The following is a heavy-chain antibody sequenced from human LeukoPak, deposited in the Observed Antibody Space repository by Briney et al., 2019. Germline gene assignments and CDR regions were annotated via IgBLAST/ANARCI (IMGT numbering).Heavy chain of an antibody. Sequence: GAPVKVSCKASGGTFSSYAISWVRQAPGQGLEWMGGIIPIFGTANYAQKFQGRVTITADGSTSTAYMELSSLRSEDTAVYYCASERNYYDSSGYYYFDYWGQGTLVTVSS. CDR2: IIPIFGTA. V-gene: IGHV1-69*13. J-gene: IGHJ4*02. D-gene: IGHD3-22*01. CDR3: ASERNYYDSSGYYYFDY. CDR1: GGTFSSYA.